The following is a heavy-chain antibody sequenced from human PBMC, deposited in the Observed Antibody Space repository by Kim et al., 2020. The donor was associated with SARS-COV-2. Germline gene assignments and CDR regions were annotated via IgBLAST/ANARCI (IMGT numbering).Heavy chain of an antibody. Sequence: GESLKISCKGSGYSFTSYWIGWVRQMPGKGLEWMGIIYPGDSDTRYSPSFQGQVTISADKSISTAYLQWSSLKASDTAMYYCARQGGYDPYPAEFDYWGQGTLVTVSS. CDR3: ARQGGYDPYPAEFDY. J-gene: IGHJ4*02. CDR1: GYSFTSYW. D-gene: IGHD5-12*01. V-gene: IGHV5-51*01. CDR2: IYPGDSDT.